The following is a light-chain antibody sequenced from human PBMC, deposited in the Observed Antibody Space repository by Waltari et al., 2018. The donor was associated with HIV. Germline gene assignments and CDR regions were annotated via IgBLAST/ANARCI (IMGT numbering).Light chain of an antibody. CDR1: SHDVGGFNY. J-gene: IGLJ2*01. Sequence: HSVLTQPASMSGSLGQSITTPCLGSSHDVGGFNYVSWYQQSPDKAPRLVIYDVSNRPSGVSGRFSGSKSGSAASLTISGLQPEDEADYYCCSYSSSGTVLFGGGTRLTVL. V-gene: IGLV2-14*03. CDR2: DVS. CDR3: CSYSSSGTVL.